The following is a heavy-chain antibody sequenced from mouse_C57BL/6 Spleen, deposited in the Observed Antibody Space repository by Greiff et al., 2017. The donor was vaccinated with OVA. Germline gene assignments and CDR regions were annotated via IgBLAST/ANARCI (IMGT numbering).Heavy chain of an antibody. CDR3: ARRGPYYGLYYFDY. CDR2: IYPGDGDT. V-gene: IGHV1-82*01. J-gene: IGHJ2*01. Sequence: QVQLQQSGPELVKPGASVKISCKASGYAFSSSWMNWVKQRPGKGLEWIGRIYPGDGDTNYNGKFKGQATLTADKSSSTAYMQISSLTSEDSAVYFCARRGPYYGLYYFDYWGQGTTLTVSS. CDR1: GYAFSSSW. D-gene: IGHD1-1*01.